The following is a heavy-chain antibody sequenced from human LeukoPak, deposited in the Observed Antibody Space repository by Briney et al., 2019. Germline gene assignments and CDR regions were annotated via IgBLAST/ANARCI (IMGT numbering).Heavy chain of an antibody. CDR1: GFTFSSYG. Sequence: GGTLRLSCAASGFTFSSYGMTWVRQAPRKGLEWVSTISGSGGSIYYADSVKGRFTISRDNSKNKVYLQMNSLRAEDTAVYYCARAFKVPSWYFDLWGRGTLVTVSS. CDR2: ISGSGGSI. CDR3: ARAFKVPSWYFDL. V-gene: IGHV3-23*01. J-gene: IGHJ2*01.